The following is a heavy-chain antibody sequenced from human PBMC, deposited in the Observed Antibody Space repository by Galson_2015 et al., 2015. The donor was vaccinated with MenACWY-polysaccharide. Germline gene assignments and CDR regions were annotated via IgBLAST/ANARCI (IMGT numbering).Heavy chain of an antibody. J-gene: IGHJ2*01. CDR2: IGTAGDT. Sequence: SLRLSCAASGFTFSSYDMHWVRQATGKGLEWVSAIGTAGDTYYPGSVKGRFTISRENAKNSLYLQMNSLRAGDTAVYYCARVLGGSSWDYWYFDLWGRGTLVTVSS. D-gene: IGHD6-13*01. CDR1: GFTFSSYD. V-gene: IGHV3-13*01. CDR3: ARVLGGSSWDYWYFDL.